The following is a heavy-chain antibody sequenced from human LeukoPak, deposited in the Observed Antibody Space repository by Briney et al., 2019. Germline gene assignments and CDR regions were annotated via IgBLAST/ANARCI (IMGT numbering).Heavy chain of an antibody. V-gene: IGHV4-34*01. Sequence: SETLSLTCAVYGGSFSGCYWSWIRQPPGKGLEWIGEINHSGSTNYNPSLKSRVTISVDTSKNQFSLKLSSVTAADTAVYYCARSSPWDNWFDPWGQGTLVTVSS. CDR2: INHSGST. J-gene: IGHJ5*02. CDR1: GGSFSGCY. D-gene: IGHD1-26*01. CDR3: ARSSPWDNWFDP.